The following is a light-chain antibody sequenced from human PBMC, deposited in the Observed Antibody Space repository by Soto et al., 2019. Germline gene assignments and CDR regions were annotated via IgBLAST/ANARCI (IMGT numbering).Light chain of an antibody. J-gene: IGKJ3*01. CDR2: DAS. Sequence: EIVLTQSPVTLSLSPGERATLSCRASQSISTYLAWYQQKPGQAPRLLIYDASERATAIPARFSGSGSGTDFTLTISSLEPEDFAVYYCQQRSHWPPFTFGPGTRVDIK. CDR3: QQRSHWPPFT. V-gene: IGKV3-11*01. CDR1: QSISTY.